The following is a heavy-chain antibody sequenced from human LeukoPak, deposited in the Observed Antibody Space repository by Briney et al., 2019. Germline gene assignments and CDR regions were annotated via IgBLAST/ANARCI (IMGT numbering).Heavy chain of an antibody. D-gene: IGHD3-3*01. J-gene: IGHJ4*02. Sequence: GRSLRLSCAASGVTFSNYWRSWVRRAPGKGLEWVANIKQDGSETYYVDSVRGRFNISRDNAQDSLYLQMNSLRAEDTAVYYCARDFWGACRVDFFDFWGQGILVTVSS. CDR2: IKQDGSET. CDR3: ARDFWGACRVDFFDF. CDR1: GVTFSNYW. V-gene: IGHV3-7*01.